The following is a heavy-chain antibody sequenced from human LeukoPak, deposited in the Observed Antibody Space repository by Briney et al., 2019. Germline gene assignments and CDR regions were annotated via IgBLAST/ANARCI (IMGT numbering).Heavy chain of an antibody. V-gene: IGHV4-38-2*02. CDR1: GYSISSGYY. Sequence: SETLSLTCTVSGYSISSGYYWGWIRQPPGKGLEWIGSIYHSGSTYYNPSLKSRVTISVDTSKKQFFLKLSSVTAADTAVYYCARDLSTDHAFDIWGQGTMVIVSS. J-gene: IGHJ3*02. CDR2: IYHSGST. CDR3: ARDLSTDHAFDI.